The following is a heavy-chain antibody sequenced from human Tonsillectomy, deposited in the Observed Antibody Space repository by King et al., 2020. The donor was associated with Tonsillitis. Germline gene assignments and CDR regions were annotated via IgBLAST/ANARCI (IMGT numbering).Heavy chain of an antibody. V-gene: IGHV3-23*03. D-gene: IGHD3-10*01. CDR2: VYSGGGTT. CDR3: AKDRGRWQFDY. Sequence: QLVQSGGGLVQPGGSLRLSCAASGFTFSNFAMNWVRQAPGKGLEWVSVVYSGGGTTYADSVKGRFTISRDDSKNTLYLQMNSLRAEDTAVYYCAKDRGRWQFDYWGQGTLVTVSS. J-gene: IGHJ4*02. CDR1: GFTFSNFA.